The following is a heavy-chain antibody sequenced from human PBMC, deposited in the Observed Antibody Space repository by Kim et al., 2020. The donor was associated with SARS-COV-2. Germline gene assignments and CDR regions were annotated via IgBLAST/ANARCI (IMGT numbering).Heavy chain of an antibody. V-gene: IGHV3-21*01. D-gene: IGHD2-21*01. CDR1: GFTFSSYS. CDR2: ISSSSSYI. J-gene: IGHJ6*02. CDR3: AREPYGGDLFYYYYRRDV. Sequence: GGSLRLSCAASGFTFSSYSMNWVRQAPGKGLEWVSSISSSSSYIYYADSVKGRFTISRDNAKNTLYLQMNSLRAEDTAVYYCAREPYGGDLFYYYYRRDVWGQGTTVTVSS.